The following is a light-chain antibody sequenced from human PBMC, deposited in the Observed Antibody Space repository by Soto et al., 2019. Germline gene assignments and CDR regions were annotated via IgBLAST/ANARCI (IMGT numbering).Light chain of an antibody. V-gene: IGKV3D-20*02. J-gene: IGKJ5*01. CDR2: GTS. Sequence: EMVMTQSPAILSVSPGESATLSCRASQSVNSNYLAWYQQKPGQAPRLLMSGTSSSATGIPDRFSGSGSGTDFTLTISSLQPEDFATYYCQLSDSSLTFGQGTRREIK. CDR1: QSVNSNY. CDR3: QLSDSSLT.